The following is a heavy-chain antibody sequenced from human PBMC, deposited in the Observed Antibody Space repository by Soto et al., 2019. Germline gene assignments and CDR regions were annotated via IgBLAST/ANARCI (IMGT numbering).Heavy chain of an antibody. V-gene: IGHV4-4*02. D-gene: IGHD3-16*01. CDR3: VRGRRGGPPVPIHRYYYYYGMDV. CDR1: SGSISSSNW. CDR2: IYHSGST. J-gene: IGHJ6*02. Sequence: QVQLQESGPGLVKPSGTLSLTCAVSSGSISSSNWWSWVRQPPGKGLEWIGEIYHSGSTNYNPSLKSRVTISVDTSKNQFSLKLSSVTAADTAVYYCVRGRRGGPPVPIHRYYYYYGMDVWGQGTTVTVSS.